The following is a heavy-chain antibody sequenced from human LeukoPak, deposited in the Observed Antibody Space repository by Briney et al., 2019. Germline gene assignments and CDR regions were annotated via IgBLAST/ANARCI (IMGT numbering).Heavy chain of an antibody. CDR3: ARDHRIDNGNLYYYYGMDV. V-gene: IGHV4-39*07. D-gene: IGHD1-26*01. J-gene: IGHJ6*02. CDR1: VGSISSSSYY. CDR2: IYYSGST. Sequence: SETLSLTCTVSVGSISSSSYYWGWIRQPPGKGLEWIGSIYYSGSTYYNPSLKSRVTISVDTSKNQFSLKLSSVTAADTAVYYCARDHRIDNGNLYYYYGMDVWGQGTTVTVSS.